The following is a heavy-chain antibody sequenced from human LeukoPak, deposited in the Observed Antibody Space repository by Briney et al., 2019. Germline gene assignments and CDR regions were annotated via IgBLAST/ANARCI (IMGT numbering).Heavy chain of an antibody. CDR2: ISGDDERR. CDR3: AKVNWYDNSGTYAGDC. CDR1: GFLFSSDY. J-gene: IGHJ4*02. D-gene: IGHD3-10*01. V-gene: IGHV3-23*01. Sequence: GGSLRLSCAASGFLFSSDYINWVRQPAGKGLEWVSSISGDDERRFYADSVKGRFAISKANYQNSVYLQWNSLTVEDTAVYDCAKVNWYDNSGTYAGDCWGQGTLVTVSS.